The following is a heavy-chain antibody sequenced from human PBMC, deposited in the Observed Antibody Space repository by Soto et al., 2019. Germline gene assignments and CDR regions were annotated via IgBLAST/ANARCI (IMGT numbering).Heavy chain of an antibody. J-gene: IGHJ4*02. CDR1: GYSFTNYW. Sequence: PGESLKISCKASGYSFTNYWLTWMRQTPGKGLECMGMIDPSDSYSNYSPSFQGHVTMSVDKSISSAYLQFSSLKASDTAMYYCARHRDILSGYSAADNWGQGTQVTVSS. CDR3: ARHRDILSGYSAADN. D-gene: IGHD3-9*01. CDR2: IDPSDSYS. V-gene: IGHV5-10-1*01.